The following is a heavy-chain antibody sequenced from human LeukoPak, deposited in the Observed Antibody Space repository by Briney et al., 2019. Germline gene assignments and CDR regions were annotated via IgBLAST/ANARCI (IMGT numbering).Heavy chain of an antibody. V-gene: IGHV4-59*01. CDR2: IYYSGST. CDR1: GGSISSYY. D-gene: IGHD6-13*01. J-gene: IGHJ6*02. CDR3: ARTVGSSWYPGAYYYYGMDV. Sequence: SETLSLTCTVSGGSISSYYWSWIRQPPGKGLEWIGYIYYSGSTNYNPSLKSRVTISVDTSKNQFSLKLSSVTAADTAVYYCARTVGSSWYPGAYYYYGMDVWGQGTTVTVSS.